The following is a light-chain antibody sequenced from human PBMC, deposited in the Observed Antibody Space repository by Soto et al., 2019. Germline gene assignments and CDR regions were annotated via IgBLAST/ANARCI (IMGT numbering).Light chain of an antibody. J-gene: IGLJ3*02. CDR1: NSDVGGYNY. Sequence: QSALTQPASVSGSPGQLITISCTGTNSDVGGYNYVSWYQQHPGKAPKLMIYEVSNRPSGVSNRFSGSKSGNTASLTISGLQAEDEADYYCSSYTSSSTRVFGGGTKLTVL. CDR3: SSYTSSSTRV. CDR2: EVS. V-gene: IGLV2-14*01.